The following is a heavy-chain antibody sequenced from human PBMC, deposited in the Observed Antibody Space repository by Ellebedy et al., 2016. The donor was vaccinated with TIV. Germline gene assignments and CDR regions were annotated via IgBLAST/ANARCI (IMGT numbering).Heavy chain of an antibody. D-gene: IGHD3-10*01. V-gene: IGHV1-18*04. J-gene: IGHJ4*02. Sequence: ASVKVSCKASGYTFLGNHLQWVRQAPGQGLEWMGWISAYTGDTNYAQNVQGRVTLTTDTSTSTAYMELRSLRSDDTAVYYCVRDMVQGMVAIYVWFDYWGQGTQVTVSS. CDR1: GYTFLGNH. CDR3: VRDMVQGMVAIYVWFDY. CDR2: ISAYTGDT.